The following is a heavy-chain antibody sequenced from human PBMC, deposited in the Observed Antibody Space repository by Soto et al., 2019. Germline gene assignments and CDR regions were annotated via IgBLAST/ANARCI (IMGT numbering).Heavy chain of an antibody. J-gene: IGHJ4*02. CDR3: SHGYYQYFDS. V-gene: IGHV3-15*07. D-gene: IGHD5-18*01. Sequence: GGSLRLSCAVSGVTLSNVWMNLVRQAPGKGPEWVGRIKSKTDGGTTDYAAPVKGRFTISRDDSENTLYLQMNSLKTEDTAVYYCSHGYYQYFDSWGQGTLVTVSS. CDR2: IKSKTDGGTT. CDR1: GVTLSNVW.